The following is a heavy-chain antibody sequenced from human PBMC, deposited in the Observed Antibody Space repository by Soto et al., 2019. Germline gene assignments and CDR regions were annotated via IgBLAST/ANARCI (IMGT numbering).Heavy chain of an antibody. V-gene: IGHV3-53*01. CDR1: GFTVSNNY. Sequence: EVQLVESGGGLIQPGGSLRLSCAVSGFTVSNNYMSWVRQAPGKGLEGVSVIYSGGYTAYGDSVKGRFTISRDNSKNTQFLQMKSLGPDDRAVYYWAGRRGGGGYWGQGTLVTVSS. CDR3: AGRRGGGGY. D-gene: IGHD3-10*01. CDR2: IYSGGYT. J-gene: IGHJ4*02.